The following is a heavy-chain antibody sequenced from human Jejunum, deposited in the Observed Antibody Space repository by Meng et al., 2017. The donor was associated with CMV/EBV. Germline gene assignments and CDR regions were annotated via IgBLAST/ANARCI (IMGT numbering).Heavy chain of an antibody. J-gene: IGHJ6*02. D-gene: IGHD3-3*01. Sequence: SGFIFSSNSMTWVRQAPGKGLEWVANIKDDGSEKYYVDSVKGRFTISRDNAKNSLYLQMNSLRVEDTAVYYCARGNDFRYGMDVWGQGTTVTVSS. CDR1: GFIFSSNS. CDR2: IKDDGSEK. CDR3: ARGNDFRYGMDV. V-gene: IGHV3-7*01.